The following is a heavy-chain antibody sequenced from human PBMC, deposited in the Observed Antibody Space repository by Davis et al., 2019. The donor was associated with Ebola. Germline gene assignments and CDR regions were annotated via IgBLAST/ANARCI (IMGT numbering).Heavy chain of an antibody. CDR2: ISDDSSST. CDR1: GFTFSRYS. V-gene: IGHV3-48*02. D-gene: IGHD2-15*01. Sequence: GGSLRLSCVASGFTFSRYSMNWVRQAPGKGLEWVSHISDDSSSTYYADSVKGRFTISRDNAKNSLYLQLNTLRDEDTAVYFCVSAGWDHWGQGTLVTVSS. CDR3: VSAGWDH. J-gene: IGHJ4*02.